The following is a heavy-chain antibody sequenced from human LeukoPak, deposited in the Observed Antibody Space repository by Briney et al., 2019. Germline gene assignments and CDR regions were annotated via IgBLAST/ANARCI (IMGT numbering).Heavy chain of an antibody. D-gene: IGHD3-3*01. CDR1: GVSISSSSYY. J-gene: IGHJ3*02. V-gene: IGHV4-39*01. Sequence: KPSETLSLTCTVSGVSISSSSYYWGWIRQPPGKGLEWIGSIYYSGSTYYNPSLKSRVTISVDTSKNQLSLKLSSVTAADTAVYYCASIPGRVTIFGVVMRSTKDAFDIWGQGTMVTVSS. CDR2: IYYSGST. CDR3: ASIPGRVTIFGVVMRSTKDAFDI.